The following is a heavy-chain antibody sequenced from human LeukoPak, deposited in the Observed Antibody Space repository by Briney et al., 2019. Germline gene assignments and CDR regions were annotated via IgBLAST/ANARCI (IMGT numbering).Heavy chain of an antibody. CDR1: GFTFSSYA. D-gene: IGHD5-12*01. J-gene: IGHJ2*01. V-gene: IGHV3-23*01. Sequence: GGSLRLSCAASGFTFSSYAMSWVRQAPGKGLEWVSAISGSGGSTYYADSVKGRFTISRDNSKNTLYLQMNSLRAEDTAVYYCARGGYSGYDSHHWYFDLWGRGTLVTVSS. CDR2: ISGSGGST. CDR3: ARGGYSGYDSHHWYFDL.